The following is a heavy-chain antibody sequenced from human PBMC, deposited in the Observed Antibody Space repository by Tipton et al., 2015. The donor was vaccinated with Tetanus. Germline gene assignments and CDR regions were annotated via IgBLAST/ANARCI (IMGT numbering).Heavy chain of an antibody. CDR3: ARHLYGYWFDP. D-gene: IGHD3-10*01. Sequence: TPSLTCAVSGGSISDKKYYWGWIRQPPGKGLEWIASIYFEGSTYYSPSLKSRVTIAVDTAQNLFSLRLTSVTAADTAVYYCARHLYGYWFDPWGQGALVTVSS. CDR2: IYFEGST. CDR1: GGSISDKKYY. J-gene: IGHJ5*02. V-gene: IGHV4-39*01.